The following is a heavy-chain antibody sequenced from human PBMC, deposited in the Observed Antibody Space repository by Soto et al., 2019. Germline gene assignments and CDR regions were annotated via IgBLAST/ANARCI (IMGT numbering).Heavy chain of an antibody. CDR1: GFSVGGNP. CDR2: MHTGGST. V-gene: IGHV3-53*01. D-gene: IGHD1-1*01. Sequence: VKLVQSGGGLVQPGGSLRLSCAASGFSVGGNPVTWVRQAPGKGLVWVAVMHTGGSTFYADSVEGRFTISRDNSKNTVFLQMNRLSVGDTAIYFCARGVNDDSWGQGTRVTVSS. J-gene: IGHJ4*02. CDR3: ARGVNDDS.